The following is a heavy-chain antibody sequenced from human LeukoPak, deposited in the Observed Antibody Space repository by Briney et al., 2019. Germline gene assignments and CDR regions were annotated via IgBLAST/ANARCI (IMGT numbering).Heavy chain of an antibody. Sequence: SETLSLTCAVYGGSFSGYYWSWIRQPPGKGLEWIGEINHSGSTNYNPSLKSRVTISVDTSKNQFSLKLSSVTAADTAVYYCARGSHDSSGYRPIDYWGQGTLVTVSS. V-gene: IGHV4-34*01. CDR1: GGSFSGYY. J-gene: IGHJ4*02. D-gene: IGHD3-22*01. CDR2: INHSGST. CDR3: ARGSHDSSGYRPIDY.